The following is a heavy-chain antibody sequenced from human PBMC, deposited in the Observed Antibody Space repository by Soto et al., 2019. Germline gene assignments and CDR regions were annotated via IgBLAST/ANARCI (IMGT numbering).Heavy chain of an antibody. CDR3: ASLHCSGGSCYSYGFSYFYY. V-gene: IGHV3-23*01. J-gene: IGHJ4*02. Sequence: GGSLRLSCAASGFTFSSYAMSWVRQAPEKGLEWVSAISGSGGSTCYADSVKGRFTISRANAKNTLYLQMKSLRAEDTAVYYCASLHCSGGSCYSYGFSYFYYWGQGTLVTVAS. CDR2: ISGSGGST. CDR1: GFTFSSYA. D-gene: IGHD2-15*01.